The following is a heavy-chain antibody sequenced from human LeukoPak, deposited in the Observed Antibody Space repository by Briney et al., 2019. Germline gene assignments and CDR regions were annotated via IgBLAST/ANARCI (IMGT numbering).Heavy chain of an antibody. D-gene: IGHD1-26*01. CDR3: ARDVGSGSYAEPHYFDY. CDR2: ISSSSSYT. CDR1: GFTFSDYY. V-gene: IGHV3-11*06. Sequence: GGSLRLSCAVSGFTFSDYYMSWIRQAPGKRLEWVSYISSSSSYTNYADSVKGRFTISRDNAKNSLYLQMSSLRAEDTAVYYCARDVGSGSYAEPHYFDYWGQGTLVTVSS. J-gene: IGHJ4*02.